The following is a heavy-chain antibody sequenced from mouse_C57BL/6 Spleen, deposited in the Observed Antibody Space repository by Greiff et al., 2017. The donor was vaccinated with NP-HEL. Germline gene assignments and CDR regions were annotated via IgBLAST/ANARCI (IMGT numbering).Heavy chain of an antibody. CDR3: TRGITTVVATRFAY. CDR1: GYTFTSYW. D-gene: IGHD1-1*01. Sequence: EVKVVESGTVLARPGASVKMSCKTSGYTFTSYWMHWVKQRPGQGLEWIGAIYPGNSDTSYNQKFKGKAKLTAVTSASTAYMELSSLTNEDSAVYYCTRGITTVVATRFAYWGQGTLVTVSA. J-gene: IGHJ3*01. V-gene: IGHV1-5*01. CDR2: IYPGNSDT.